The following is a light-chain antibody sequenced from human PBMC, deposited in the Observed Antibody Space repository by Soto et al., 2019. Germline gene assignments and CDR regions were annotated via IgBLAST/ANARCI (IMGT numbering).Light chain of an antibody. CDR2: GAS. Sequence: EIVMTQSPATLSVSPGERAPLSCRASQSVSSNLAWYQQKPGQAPRLLIYGASTRATGIPARCSGSGSGTEFTLTISSLKSEDFAVYYCQQYNNWPPLTFGGGTNGGIK. CDR3: QQYNNWPPLT. V-gene: IGKV3-15*01. J-gene: IGKJ4*01. CDR1: QSVSSN.